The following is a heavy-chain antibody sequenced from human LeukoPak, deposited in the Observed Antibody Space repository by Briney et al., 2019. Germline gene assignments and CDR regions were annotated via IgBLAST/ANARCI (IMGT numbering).Heavy chain of an antibody. J-gene: IGHJ5*02. V-gene: IGHV3-23*01. CDR3: AKDRVVRGIMSAFDP. Sequence: SGGSLRLSWAGSGLTFSSYGMTWVRQAAGKGLEWVSGISGSGDNIYNADSVKGPFPISRHNSKRMVYLQMNNLRAEDPGVYFCAKDRVVRGIMSAFDPWGQGTLVTVSS. D-gene: IGHD3-10*01. CDR2: ISGSGDNI. CDR1: GLTFSSYG.